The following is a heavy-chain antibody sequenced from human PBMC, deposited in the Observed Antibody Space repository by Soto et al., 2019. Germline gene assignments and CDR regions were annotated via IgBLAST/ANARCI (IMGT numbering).Heavy chain of an antibody. Sequence: QVQLVQSGAEVKKPGASVKVSCTASGYTFSNYGITWVRQAPGQGLEWMGWFSTYNGNTNYAKKVQGRVTMTIDTSTSTAYIELRSLSSDDTAMYYCAACTAPSGHRGREWFDPCGQGTLVTVSA. CDR3: AACTAPSGHRGREWFDP. J-gene: IGHJ5*02. CDR1: GYTFSNYG. V-gene: IGHV1-18*04. CDR2: FSTYNGNT. D-gene: IGHD2-8*02.